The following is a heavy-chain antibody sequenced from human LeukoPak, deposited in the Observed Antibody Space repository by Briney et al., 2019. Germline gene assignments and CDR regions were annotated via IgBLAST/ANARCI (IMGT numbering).Heavy chain of an antibody. D-gene: IGHD2-15*01. V-gene: IGHV3-23*01. Sequence: GGSLRLSCAASGFTFSSYASSWVRRAPGKGLEWVSTISGSGGSTYYADSVKGRFTISRDISKNTLYLQMNSLRAEDTAVYYCAKSGGSCSGGSYYYYYYYMDVWGKGTTVTVSS. CDR1: GFTFSSYA. J-gene: IGHJ6*03. CDR3: AKSGGSCSGGSYYYYYYYMDV. CDR2: ISGSGGST.